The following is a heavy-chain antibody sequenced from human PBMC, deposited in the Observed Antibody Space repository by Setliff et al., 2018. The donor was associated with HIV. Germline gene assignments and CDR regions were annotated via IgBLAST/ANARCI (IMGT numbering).Heavy chain of an antibody. CDR1: GGSVRNSRYY. V-gene: IGHV4-39*07. J-gene: IGHJ4*02. CDR3: ARGRLYGVVDY. D-gene: IGHD3-10*01. CDR2: INHSGGT. Sequence: SETLSLTCSVSGGSVRNSRYYWGWIRQPPGKGLEWIGEINHSGGTNYNPSLKSRVTISVDTSKNQFSLKLTSVTAADTAVYYCARGRLYGVVDYWGQGTLVTVSS.